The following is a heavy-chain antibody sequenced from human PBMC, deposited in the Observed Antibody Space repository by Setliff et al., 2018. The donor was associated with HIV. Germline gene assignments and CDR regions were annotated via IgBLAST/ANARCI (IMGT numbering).Heavy chain of an antibody. CDR3: ARDSEPMSGTWYDY. Sequence: SETLSLTCAVYGGPFSGYYWGWIRQSPGKGLEWIGEVHHSGRTTNYNPSLKSRVTMSVDTSKNQFSLKLTSVTAADTGTYYCARDSEPMSGTWYDYWGQGTLVTVS. J-gene: IGHJ4*02. V-gene: IGHV4-34*01. CDR2: VHHSGRTT. CDR1: GGPFSGYY. D-gene: IGHD1-1*01.